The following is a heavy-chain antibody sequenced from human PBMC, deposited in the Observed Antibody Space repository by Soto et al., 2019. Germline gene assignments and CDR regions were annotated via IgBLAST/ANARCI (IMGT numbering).Heavy chain of an antibody. Sequence: EVQLVESGGGLVQPGGSLRLSCEASGIIVSSNFMTWVRQAPGKGLEWVSVIHSGGSTYSANSVKGRITISRDNSKNTVYLQMNSLRAEDTAVYYCARLVAAVPGHYYFDYWGQGTLVTVSS. CDR1: GIIVSSNF. J-gene: IGHJ4*02. CDR3: ARLVAAVPGHYYFDY. CDR2: IHSGGST. V-gene: IGHV3-66*04. D-gene: IGHD6-19*01.